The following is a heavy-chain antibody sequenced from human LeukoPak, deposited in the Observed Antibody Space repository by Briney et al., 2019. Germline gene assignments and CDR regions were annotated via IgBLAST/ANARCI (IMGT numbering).Heavy chain of an antibody. V-gene: IGHV1-69*05. Sequence: SVKVSCKASGGTFSSCAISWVRQAPGQGLEWMGGIIPIFGTANYAQKFQGRVTITTDESTSTAYMELSSLRSEDTAVYYCASAVYYYDSSGYYPPDYWGQGTLVTVSS. D-gene: IGHD3-22*01. CDR2: IIPIFGTA. CDR3: ASAVYYYDSSGYYPPDY. CDR1: GGTFSSCA. J-gene: IGHJ4*02.